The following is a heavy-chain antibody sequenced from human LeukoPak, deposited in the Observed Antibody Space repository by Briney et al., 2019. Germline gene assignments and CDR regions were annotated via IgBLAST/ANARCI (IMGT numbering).Heavy chain of an antibody. Sequence: GGSLRLSCAASGFTFDDYAMHWVRQAPGKGLEWVSGLNWNSGGIVYADSVKGRFTISRDDPHNTLYLQMNSLRAEDTAVYFCARGGVDYYGSGTYYLMYYFDYWGQGALVTVSS. V-gene: IGHV3-9*01. J-gene: IGHJ4*02. CDR2: LNWNSGGI. CDR1: GFTFDDYA. D-gene: IGHD3-10*01. CDR3: ARGGVDYYGSGTYYLMYYFDY.